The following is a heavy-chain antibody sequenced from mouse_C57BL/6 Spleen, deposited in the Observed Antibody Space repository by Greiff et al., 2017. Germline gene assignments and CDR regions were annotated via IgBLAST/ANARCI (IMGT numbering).Heavy chain of an antibody. D-gene: IGHD4-1*01. V-gene: IGHV1-64*01. J-gene: IGHJ1*03. CDR2: IHPNSGST. CDR3: ARGELGWYFDV. Sequence: QVQLKQSGAELVKPGASVKLSCKASGYTFTSYWMHWVKQRPGQGLEWIGMIHPNSGSTNYNEKFKSKATLTVDKSSSTAYMQLSSLTSEDSAVYYCARGELGWYFDVWGTGTTVTVSS. CDR1: GYTFTSYW.